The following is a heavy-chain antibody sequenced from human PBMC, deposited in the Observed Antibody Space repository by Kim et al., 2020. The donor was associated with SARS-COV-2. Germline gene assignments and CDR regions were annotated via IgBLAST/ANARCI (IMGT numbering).Heavy chain of an antibody. V-gene: IGHV4-59*13. CDR1: GGSISSYY. CDR2: IYYSGST. Sequence: SETLSLTCTVSGGSISSYYWSWIRQPPGKGLEWIGYIYYSGSTNYNPSLKSRVTISVDTSKNQFSLKLSSVTAADTAVYYCARSPYDFWSGYWVTFDYWGQGTLVTVSS. J-gene: IGHJ4*02. CDR3: ARSPYDFWSGYWVTFDY. D-gene: IGHD3-3*01.